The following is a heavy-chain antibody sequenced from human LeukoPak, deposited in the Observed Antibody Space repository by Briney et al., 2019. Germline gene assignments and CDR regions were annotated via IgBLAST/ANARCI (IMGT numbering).Heavy chain of an antibody. V-gene: IGHV3-23*01. J-gene: IGHJ4*02. CDR2: ISGSGGST. CDR3: AKHPSSWYIFDY. D-gene: IGHD6-13*01. CDR1: GFTFSGYA. Sequence: PGGSLRLSCAASGFTFSGYAMSWVRQAPGKGLEWVSAISGSGGSTYYADSVKGRFTISRDNSKNTLYLQMNSLRAEDTAVYYCAKHPSSWYIFDYWGQGTLVTVSS.